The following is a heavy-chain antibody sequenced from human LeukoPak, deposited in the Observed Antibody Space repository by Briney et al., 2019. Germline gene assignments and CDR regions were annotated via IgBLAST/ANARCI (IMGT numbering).Heavy chain of an antibody. CDR3: AIPIREYSYGYRDY. D-gene: IGHD5-18*01. J-gene: IGHJ4*02. V-gene: IGHV3-23*01. Sequence: RGSLRLSCAASGFTLSIYAMSWVRQAPGKGLECVSGMSETGGSTYYADSVKGRFTISRDNSKNTLYVQMNSLRVEDTAVYYCAIPIREYSYGYRDYWGQGTVVTVSS. CDR2: MSETGGST. CDR1: GFTLSIYA.